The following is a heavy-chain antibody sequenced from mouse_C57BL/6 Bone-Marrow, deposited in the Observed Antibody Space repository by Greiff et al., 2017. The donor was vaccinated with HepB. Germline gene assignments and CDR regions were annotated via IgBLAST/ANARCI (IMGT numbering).Heavy chain of an antibody. CDR2: ISSGGSYT. V-gene: IGHV5-6*01. CDR3: ARHGIPMDY. J-gene: IGHJ4*01. CDR1: GFTFSSYG. Sequence: EVQGVESGGDLVKPGGSLKLSCAASGFTFSSYGMSWVRQTPDKRLEWVATISSGGSYTYYPDSVKGRFTTSRDNAKNTLYLQMSSLKSEDTAMYYCARHGIPMDYWGQGTSVTVSS.